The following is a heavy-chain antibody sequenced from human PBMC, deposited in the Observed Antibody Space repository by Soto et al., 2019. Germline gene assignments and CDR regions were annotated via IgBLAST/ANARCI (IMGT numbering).Heavy chain of an antibody. CDR1: GYTFTSYY. CDR2: INPTGGST. J-gene: IGHJ6*02. V-gene: IGHV1-46*01. CDR3: GGGPCSGSSCYGMDV. Sequence: ASVKVSCKASGYTFTSYYMNWVRQATGQGLEWMGIINPTGGSTSYTQKFQGRVTMTRDTSTTTVYMELSSLRSEDTAVYYCGGGPCSGSSCYGMDVWGQGTTVTVSS. D-gene: IGHD2-15*01.